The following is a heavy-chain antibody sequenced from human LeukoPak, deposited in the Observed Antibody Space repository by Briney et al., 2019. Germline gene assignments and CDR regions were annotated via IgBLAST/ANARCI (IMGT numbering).Heavy chain of an antibody. CDR1: GGSFSGYY. Sequence: SETLSLTCAVYGGSFSGYYWSWIRQPPGQGLEWIGEINHSGSTNYNPSLKSRVTISVDTSKNQFSLKLSSVTAADTAVYYCARGDYSSSWYLSYWGQGTLVTVSS. CDR2: INHSGST. J-gene: IGHJ4*02. D-gene: IGHD6-13*01. CDR3: ARGDYSSSWYLSY. V-gene: IGHV4-34*01.